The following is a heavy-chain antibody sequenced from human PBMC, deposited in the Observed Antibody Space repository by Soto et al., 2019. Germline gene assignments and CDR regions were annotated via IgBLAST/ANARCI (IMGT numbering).Heavy chain of an antibody. CDR2: MKEDGSEK. V-gene: IGHV3-7*01. CDR1: GFNFSRSW. D-gene: IGHD3-3*01. J-gene: IGHJ4*02. Sequence: GGSLRLSCEASGFNFSRSWMSWVRQAPGKGLEWVANMKEDGSEKYYADSVRGRFTISRDNAKNSVHLQMNSLRVEDTAVYYCARGFYTDYWGQGALVTRLL. CDR3: ARGFYTDY.